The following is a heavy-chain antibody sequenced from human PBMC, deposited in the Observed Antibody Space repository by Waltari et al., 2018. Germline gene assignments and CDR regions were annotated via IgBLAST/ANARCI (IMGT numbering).Heavy chain of an antibody. CDR1: GGTFSSYT. CDR2: IIPILGIA. D-gene: IGHD6-13*01. V-gene: IGHV1-69*08. CDR3: ARDLRYSSSPGFDP. J-gene: IGHJ5*02. Sequence: QVQLVQSGAEVKKPGSSVKVSCKASGGTFSSYTISWVRQAPGQGLEWMGRIIPILGIANYGQKFQGRVTITAEEARSTAYMELSSLRSEDTAVYYCARDLRYSSSPGFDPWGQGTLVTVSS.